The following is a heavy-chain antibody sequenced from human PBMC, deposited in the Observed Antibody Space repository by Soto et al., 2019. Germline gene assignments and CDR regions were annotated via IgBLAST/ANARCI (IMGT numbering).Heavy chain of an antibody. CDR1: GFTFSSYG. CDR3: AKLVGATDGYYFDY. CDR2: ISYDGSNK. J-gene: IGHJ4*02. D-gene: IGHD1-26*01. V-gene: IGHV3-30*18. Sequence: QVQLVESGGGVVQPGRSLRLSCAASGFTFSSYGMHWVRQAPGKGLEWVAVISYDGSNKYYADSVKGRFTISRDNSKNTLYLQMNSRRAEDTAVYYCAKLVGATDGYYFDYWGQGTLVTVSS.